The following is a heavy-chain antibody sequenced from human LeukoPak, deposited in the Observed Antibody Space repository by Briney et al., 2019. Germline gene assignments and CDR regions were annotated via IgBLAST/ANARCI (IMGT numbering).Heavy chain of an antibody. CDR2: IYYSGST. Sequence: SETLSLTCTVSGGSISSYYWSWIRQPPGKGLEWIGYIYYSGSTNYNPSLKSRVTISVDTSKNQFSLKLSSVTAADTAVYYCAAPGIAVSSWYFDLWGRGTLVTVSS. V-gene: IGHV4-59*08. CDR1: GGSISSYY. J-gene: IGHJ2*01. D-gene: IGHD6-19*01. CDR3: AAPGIAVSSWYFDL.